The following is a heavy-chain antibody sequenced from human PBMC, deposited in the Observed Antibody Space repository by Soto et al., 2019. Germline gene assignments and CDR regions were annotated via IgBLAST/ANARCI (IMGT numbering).Heavy chain of an antibody. CDR1: GYTFTSYY. CDR3: AREPPPNYYDSSGYPLGPYGMDV. J-gene: IGHJ6*02. V-gene: IGHV1-46*01. CDR2: INPSGGST. Sequence: ASVKVSCKASGYTFTSYYMHWVRQAPGQGLEWMGIINPSGGSTSYAQKFQGRVTMTRDTSTSTVYMELSSLRSEDTAVYYCAREPPPNYYDSSGYPLGPYGMDVWGQGTTVTVS. D-gene: IGHD3-22*01.